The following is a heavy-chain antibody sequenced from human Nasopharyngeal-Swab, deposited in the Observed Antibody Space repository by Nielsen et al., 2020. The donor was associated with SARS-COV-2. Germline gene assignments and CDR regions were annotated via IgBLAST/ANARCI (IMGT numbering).Heavy chain of an antibody. CDR3: ARDSSSWYDYCDY. CDR2: ISSSSSYI. CDR1: GFTFSSYS. Sequence: GGSLRLSCAASGFTFSSYSMNWVRQAPGKGLEWVSSISSSSSYIYYADSVKGRFTISRDNAKNSLYLQMNSLRAEDTAVYYCARDSSSWYDYCDYLGQGTLVTVSS. J-gene: IGHJ4*02. D-gene: IGHD6-13*01. V-gene: IGHV3-21*01.